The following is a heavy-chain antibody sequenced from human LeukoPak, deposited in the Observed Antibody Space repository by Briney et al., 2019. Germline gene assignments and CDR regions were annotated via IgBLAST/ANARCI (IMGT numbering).Heavy chain of an antibody. V-gene: IGHV1-46*01. CDR1: GYTFTSYY. CDR3: ARRGWAVAGTWWFDP. CDR2: INPSGGST. J-gene: IGHJ5*02. D-gene: IGHD6-19*01. Sequence: RASVKVSCKASGYTFTSYYMHWVRQAPGQGLEWMGIINPSGGSTSYAQKFQGRVTMTRDTSTSTVYMELSSLRSEDTAVYYCARRGWAVAGTWWFDPWGQGTLVTVSS.